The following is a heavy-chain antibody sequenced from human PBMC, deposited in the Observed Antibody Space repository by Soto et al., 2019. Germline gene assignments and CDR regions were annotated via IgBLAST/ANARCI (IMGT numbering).Heavy chain of an antibody. D-gene: IGHD5-18*01. CDR3: ARPRGGIQLWTNFDY. J-gene: IGHJ4*02. V-gene: IGHV1-69*13. CDR2: IIPIFGTA. CDR1: GGTFSSYA. Sequence: SVKVSCKASGGTFSSYAISWVRQAPGQGLEWMGGIIPIFGTANYAQKFQGRVTITADESTSTAYMELSSLRSEDTAVYYCARPRGGIQLWTNFDYWGQGTLVTVSS.